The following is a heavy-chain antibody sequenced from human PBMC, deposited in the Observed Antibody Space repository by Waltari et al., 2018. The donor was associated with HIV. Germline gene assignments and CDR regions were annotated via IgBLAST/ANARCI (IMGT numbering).Heavy chain of an antibody. D-gene: IGHD4-17*01. CDR2: MDWNDNK. Sequence: QVTLRESGPALVKPTQTLTLTCTFSGFSLSTSEICVSWLRQPPGKALEWLAFMDWNDNKYYTTSLKTRLTISKDTSKNQVVLRMTNMDPVDTATYYCARCGNNYGLFDYWGQGTLVTVSS. J-gene: IGHJ4*02. CDR3: ARCGNNYGLFDY. CDR1: GFSLSTSEIC. V-gene: IGHV2-70*01.